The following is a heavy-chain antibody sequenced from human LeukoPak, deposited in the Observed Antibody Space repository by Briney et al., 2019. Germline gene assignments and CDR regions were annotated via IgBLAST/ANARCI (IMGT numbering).Heavy chain of an antibody. J-gene: IGHJ4*02. D-gene: IGHD3-10*01. CDR3: ARGVTMVQGVIIAFDY. CDR1: GFTSSSYS. Sequence: PGGSLRLSCAASGFTSSSYSMNWVRQAPGKGLEWVSSISSSSSYIYYADSVKGRFTISRDNAKNSLYLQMNSLRAEDTAVYYCARGVTMVQGVIIAFDYWGQGTLVTVSS. CDR2: ISSSSSYI. V-gene: IGHV3-21*01.